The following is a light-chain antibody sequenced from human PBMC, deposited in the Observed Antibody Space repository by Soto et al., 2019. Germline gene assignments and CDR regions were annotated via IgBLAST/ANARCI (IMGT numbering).Light chain of an antibody. Sequence: DIQMTQSPSSLSASVGDRVTITCQASQDISNYLNWYQQKPGKAPKLLIYDASTLETGVPSRFSGSGSGTDFTCNISSRQPEDIATYYCQQYDNRSPALTFGGGTKVEIK. J-gene: IGKJ4*01. V-gene: IGKV1-33*01. CDR1: QDISNY. CDR2: DAS. CDR3: QQYDNRSPALT.